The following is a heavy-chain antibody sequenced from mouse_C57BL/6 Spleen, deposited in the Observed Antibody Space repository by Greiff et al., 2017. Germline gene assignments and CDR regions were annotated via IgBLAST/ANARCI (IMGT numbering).Heavy chain of an antibody. Sequence: QVQLQQPGTELVKPGASVKLSCKASGYTFTSYWMHWVKQRPGQGLEWIGNINPNNGGTNSNEKFKSKATLTVDKSSITAYMQLSSLTSEDSAVYYGATGSNYVGFAYWGQGTLVTVSA. D-gene: IGHD2-5*01. J-gene: IGHJ3*01. CDR3: ATGSNYVGFAY. CDR2: INPNNGGT. V-gene: IGHV1-53*01. CDR1: GYTFTSYW.